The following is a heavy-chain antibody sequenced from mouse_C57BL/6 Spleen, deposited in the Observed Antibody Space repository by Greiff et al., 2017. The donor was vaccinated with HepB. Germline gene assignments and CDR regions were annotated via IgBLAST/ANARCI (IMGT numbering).Heavy chain of an antibody. Sequence: DVHLVESGGGLVQPGGSMKLSCVASGFTFSNYWMNWVRQSPEKGLEWVAQIRLKSDNYATHYAESVKGRFTISRDDSKSSVYLQMNNLRAEDTGIYYCTLGGYFDVWGTGTTVTVSS. CDR1: GFTFSNYW. J-gene: IGHJ1*03. CDR3: TLGGYFDV. CDR2: IRLKSDNYAT. D-gene: IGHD4-1*01. V-gene: IGHV6-3*01.